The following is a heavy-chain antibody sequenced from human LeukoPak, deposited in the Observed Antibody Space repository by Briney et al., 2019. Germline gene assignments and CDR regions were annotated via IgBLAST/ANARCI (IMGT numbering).Heavy chain of an antibody. CDR2: INHSGST. J-gene: IGHJ5*02. V-gene: IGHV4-34*01. D-gene: IGHD3-10*01. CDR1: GGSFSGYY. Sequence: SETLSLTCAVYGGSFSGYYWSWIRQPPGKGLEWIGEINHSGSTNYNPSLKSRVTISVDTSKNQFSLELSSVTAADTAVYYCARRRMRGYYGSGSYYNPNWFDPWGQGTLVTVSS. CDR3: ARRRMRGYYGSGSYYNPNWFDP.